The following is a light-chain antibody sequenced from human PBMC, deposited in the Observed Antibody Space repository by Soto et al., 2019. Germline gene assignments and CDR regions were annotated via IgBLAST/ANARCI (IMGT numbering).Light chain of an antibody. V-gene: IGKV3-15*01. CDR2: AAS. J-gene: IGKJ1*01. CDR3: QQFNNWPRT. Sequence: EIVMTQSPVTLSASPGETTTLSCRASQSISSNLAWYQQKPGQAPKLLIYAASTKATGIQARFSGSGSGTEFTLTISSLQSEDFAVYYCQQFNNWPRTFGQGTKVEIK. CDR1: QSISSN.